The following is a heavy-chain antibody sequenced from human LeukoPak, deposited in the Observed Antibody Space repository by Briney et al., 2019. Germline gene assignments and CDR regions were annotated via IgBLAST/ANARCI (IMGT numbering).Heavy chain of an antibody. Sequence: GGSLRLSCAASGFTFSSYWMHWVRQAPGKGLVWVSRINSDGSSTSYADSVKGRFTISRDNAKNTLYLQMNSLRAEDTAVYYCARGFFNYYGSGSYDYWGQGTQVTVSS. J-gene: IGHJ4*02. CDR3: ARGFFNYYGSGSYDY. V-gene: IGHV3-74*01. CDR1: GFTFSSYW. CDR2: INSDGSST. D-gene: IGHD3-10*01.